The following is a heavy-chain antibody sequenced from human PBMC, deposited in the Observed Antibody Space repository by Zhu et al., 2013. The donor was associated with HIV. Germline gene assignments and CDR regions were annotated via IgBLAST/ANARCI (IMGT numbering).Heavy chain of an antibody. CDR3: ARDTAATSHNWGCLDP. V-gene: IGHV1-2*02. Sequence: QVQLVQSGAEVKKPGASVTISCKASGYTFTDYYIHWVRQAPGQGLEWMGWTNPDSGGTNFAQKFQGRVTMTRDTSISASYMELSSLRSDDTAVYYCARDTAATSHNWGCLDPWGQGTLVTVSS. CDR2: TNPDSGGT. J-gene: IGHJ5*02. CDR1: GYTFTDYY. D-gene: IGHD3-16*01.